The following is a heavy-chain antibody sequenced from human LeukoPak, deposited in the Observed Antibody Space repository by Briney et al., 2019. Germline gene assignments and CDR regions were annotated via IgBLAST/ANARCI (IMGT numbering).Heavy chain of an antibody. Sequence: PSQTLSHTCTVSGGSISSGTYYWYWIRQPAGKGLEWIGRIYTSGITNYNPSLKSRVTISVDTSKNQFSLKLTSVTASDTAVYYCARLPDPWGQGILVTVSS. CDR1: GGSISSGTYY. J-gene: IGHJ5*02. V-gene: IGHV4-61*02. CDR2: IYTSGIT. CDR3: ARLPDP.